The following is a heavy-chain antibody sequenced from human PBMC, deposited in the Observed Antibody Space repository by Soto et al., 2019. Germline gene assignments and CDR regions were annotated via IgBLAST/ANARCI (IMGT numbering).Heavy chain of an antibody. V-gene: IGHV3-7*01. CDR3: AREGSGYPFYYYGMDV. Sequence: GGSLRLSCAASGFNFTRYWMSWVRQAPGKGLEWVANIKEDGSEKYYVDSVRGRFTISRDNAKNSLYLQMSSLRAEDTAVYFCAREGSGYPFYYYGMDVWGQGTTVTVSS. D-gene: IGHD2-15*01. CDR1: GFNFTRYW. J-gene: IGHJ6*02. CDR2: IKEDGSEK.